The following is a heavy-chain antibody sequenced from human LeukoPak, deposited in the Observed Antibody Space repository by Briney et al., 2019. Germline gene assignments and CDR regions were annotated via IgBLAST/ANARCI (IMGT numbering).Heavy chain of an antibody. CDR2: ISYDGSNK. J-gene: IGHJ4*02. CDR3: ARGRGSWYGVYFDY. D-gene: IGHD6-13*01. V-gene: IGHV3-30-3*01. Sequence: AGGSLRLSCAASGFTFSSYAMHWVRQAPGKGLEWVAVISYDGSNKYYADSVKGRFTISRDNAKNSLYLQMNSLRTEDTAVYYCARGRGSWYGVYFDYWGQGTLVTVSS. CDR1: GFTFSSYA.